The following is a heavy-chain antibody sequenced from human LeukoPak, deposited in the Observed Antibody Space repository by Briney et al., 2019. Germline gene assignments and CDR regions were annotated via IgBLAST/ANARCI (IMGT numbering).Heavy chain of an antibody. J-gene: IGHJ4*02. CDR2: ISYDGSNK. Sequence: GRSLRLSCAASGFTFSSYGMHWVRQAPGKGLEWVAVISYDGSNKYYADSVKGRFTISRDNSKNTPYLQMNSLRAEDTAVYYCAKDTDVDTAMVGDYWGQGTLVTVSS. V-gene: IGHV3-30*18. D-gene: IGHD5-18*01. CDR1: GFTFSSYG. CDR3: AKDTDVDTAMVGDY.